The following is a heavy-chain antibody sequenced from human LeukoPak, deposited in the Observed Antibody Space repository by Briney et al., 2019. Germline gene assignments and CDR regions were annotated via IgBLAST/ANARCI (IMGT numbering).Heavy chain of an antibody. D-gene: IGHD1-1*01. J-gene: IGHJ6*03. V-gene: IGHV3-21*01. Sequence: GGALRLSCAASGFTFSSYSMNWVRQAPGKGLEWVSSISSSSSYIYYADSVKGGFTISRDNAKNSLYLQMNSLRAEDTAVYYCARGTTGTTYYYMDVWGKGTTVTVSS. CDR2: ISSSSSYI. CDR1: GFTFSSYS. CDR3: ARGTTGTTYYYMDV.